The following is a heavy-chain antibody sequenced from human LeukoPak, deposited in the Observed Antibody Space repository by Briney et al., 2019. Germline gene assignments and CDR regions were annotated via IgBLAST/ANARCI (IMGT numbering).Heavy chain of an antibody. CDR3: ARMYSSSSWWDY. D-gene: IGHD6-6*01. CDR1: GGSISSYY. V-gene: IGHV4-4*09. J-gene: IGHJ4*02. CDR2: IYTRGST. Sequence: PSETLSLTCTVSGGSISSYYWSWIRQPPGKGLEWIGYIYTRGSTNYNPSLKRRVIISVDTSKNQFSLKLSSVTAADTAVYYCARMYSSSSWWDYWGQGTLVTVSS.